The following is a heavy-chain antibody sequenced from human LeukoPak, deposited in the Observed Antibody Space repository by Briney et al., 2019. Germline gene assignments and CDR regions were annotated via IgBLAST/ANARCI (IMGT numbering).Heavy chain of an antibody. V-gene: IGHV3-21*01. CDR2: ISSSSSYI. D-gene: IGHD3-10*02. J-gene: IGHJ6*04. Sequence: SGGSLRLSCAAPGFTFSSYSMNWVRQAPGKGLEWVSSISSSSSYIYYAYSVKGRFTISRDNAKNSLYLQMNSLRAEDTAVYYCAELGITMIGGVWGKGTTVTISS. CDR3: AELGITMIGGV. CDR1: GFTFSSYS.